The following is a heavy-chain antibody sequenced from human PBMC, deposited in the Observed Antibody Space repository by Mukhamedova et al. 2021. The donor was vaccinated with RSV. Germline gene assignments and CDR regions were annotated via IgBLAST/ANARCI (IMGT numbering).Heavy chain of an antibody. CDR2: VKRDTDGGTT. J-gene: IGHJ4*02. D-gene: IGHD6-13*01. CDR3: TTESATAGY. V-gene: IGHV3-15*07. Sequence: SDAWMNWVRQAPGKGLEWVGRVKRDTDGGTTDYAAPVKGRFAISRDDSKNTVFLQMHSLKIEDTAVYYCTTESATAGYWGQGTLVT. CDR1: SDAW.